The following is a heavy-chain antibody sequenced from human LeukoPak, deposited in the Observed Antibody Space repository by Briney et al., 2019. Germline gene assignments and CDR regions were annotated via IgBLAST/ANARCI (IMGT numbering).Heavy chain of an antibody. J-gene: IGHJ4*02. CDR1: GYTFTGHY. V-gene: IGHV1-2*02. Sequence: ASVKVSCKASGYTFTGHYMHWVRQAPGQGLEWMGWINPNRGGTNYVQKFQGRVTMTRDTSIGTAYMELSRLRSDDTAVYYCARDRHYNDISGHFDYWGQGTLVTVSS. D-gene: IGHD3-22*01. CDR3: ARDRHYNDISGHFDY. CDR2: INPNRGGT.